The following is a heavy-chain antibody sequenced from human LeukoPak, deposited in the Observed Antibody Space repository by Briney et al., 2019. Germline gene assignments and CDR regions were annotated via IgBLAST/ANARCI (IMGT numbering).Heavy chain of an antibody. J-gene: IGHJ4*02. D-gene: IGHD5-18*01. CDR3: ARADWDTAMIDY. Sequence: GGSLRLSCAASGFTFSSYSMNWVRQAPGKGLEWVSYISSSSGLIYYADSVKGRFTISRDNAKNSLYLQMNSLRAEDTAVYYCARADWDTAMIDYWGQGTLVTVSS. CDR1: GFTFSSYS. CDR2: ISSSSGLI. V-gene: IGHV3-48*01.